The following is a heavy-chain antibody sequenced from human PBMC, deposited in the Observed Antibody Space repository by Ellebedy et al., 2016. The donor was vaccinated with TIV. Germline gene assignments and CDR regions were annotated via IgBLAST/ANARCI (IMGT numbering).Heavy chain of an antibody. D-gene: IGHD3-16*01. CDR2: ITGIGTST. Sequence: GESLKISXAASGFTFRNYAMSWVCQAPGKGLEWVSAITGIGTSTYYADSVKGRFTISRDNSKNTLSLQMNSLRADDTAIYYCAKPMGPGGRFDAFDIWGQGTLVTVSS. CDR3: AKPMGPGGRFDAFDI. V-gene: IGHV3-23*01. CDR1: GFTFRNYA. J-gene: IGHJ3*02.